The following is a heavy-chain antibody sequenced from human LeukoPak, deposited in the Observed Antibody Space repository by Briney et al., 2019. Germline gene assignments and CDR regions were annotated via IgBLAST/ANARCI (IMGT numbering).Heavy chain of an antibody. CDR1: GGPFSGYY. Sequence: PSETLSLTCAVYGGPFSGYYWSWIRQPPGKGLEWIGEINHSGSTNYNPSLKSRVTISVDTSKNQFSLKLSSVTAADTAVYYCARDYRSGWLYWGQGTLVTVSS. CDR2: INHSGST. CDR3: ARDYRSGWLY. J-gene: IGHJ4*02. D-gene: IGHD6-19*01. V-gene: IGHV4-34*01.